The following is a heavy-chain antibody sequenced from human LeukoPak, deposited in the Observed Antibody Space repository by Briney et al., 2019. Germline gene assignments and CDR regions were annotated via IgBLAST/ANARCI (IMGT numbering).Heavy chain of an antibody. V-gene: IGHV3-7*01. CDR3: ARDGTAPGLYFDL. CDR2: IRQDGSEK. D-gene: IGHD1/OR15-1a*01. CDR1: GFTFSDYW. Sequence: GGSLRLSCAASGFTFSDYWMNWVRLAPGKGLEWVASIRQDGSEKSYVDSVKGRFTISRDNTLNSFYLQLNRLRAEDTALYYCARDGTAPGLYFDLWGQGTLVTVSS. J-gene: IGHJ4*01.